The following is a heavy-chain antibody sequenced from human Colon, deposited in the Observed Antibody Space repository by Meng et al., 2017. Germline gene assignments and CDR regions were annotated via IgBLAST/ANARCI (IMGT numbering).Heavy chain of an antibody. Sequence: QVPLQEAGLGLLEPSGTLSLTCAVSGGSISSSNWWSWVRQPPGKGLECIGEIYHSGSTNYNPSLKSRVTISVDKSKNQFSLKLSSVTAADTAVYYCASFPPPGKQWLVTDYWGQGTLVTVSS. CDR2: IYHSGST. D-gene: IGHD6-19*01. V-gene: IGHV4-4*02. J-gene: IGHJ4*02. CDR1: GGSISSSNW. CDR3: ASFPPPGKQWLVTDY.